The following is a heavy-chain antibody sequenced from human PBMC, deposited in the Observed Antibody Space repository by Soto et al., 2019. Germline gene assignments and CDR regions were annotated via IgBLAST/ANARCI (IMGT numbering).Heavy chain of an antibody. CDR2: IWYDGSNK. Sequence: PGGSLRLSCAASGFTFSSYGMHWVRQAPGKGLEWVAVIWYDGSNKYYADSVKGRFTISRDNSKNTLYLQMNSLRAEDTAVYYYARDGSGRPRYYYYYGMDVWGQGTTVTVSS. D-gene: IGHD6-19*01. CDR1: GFTFSSYG. J-gene: IGHJ6*02. V-gene: IGHV3-33*01. CDR3: ARDGSGRPRYYYYYGMDV.